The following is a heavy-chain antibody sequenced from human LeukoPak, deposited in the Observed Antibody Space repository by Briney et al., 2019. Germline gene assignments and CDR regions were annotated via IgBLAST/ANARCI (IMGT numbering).Heavy chain of an antibody. D-gene: IGHD3-16*02. CDR2: IYWDDDK. CDR3: AQVFYDYIWGIYRYFDY. CDR1: GFSLSTSGVG. V-gene: IGHV2-5*02. J-gene: IGHJ4*02. Sequence: SGPTLVKPTQTLTRTCTFSGFSLSTSGVGVGWIRQPPGKAMEWLALIYWDDDKRYSPSLKSRLTITKDTSKNQVVLTMTNMDPVDTATYYCAQVFYDYIWGIYRYFDYWGQGTLVTVSS.